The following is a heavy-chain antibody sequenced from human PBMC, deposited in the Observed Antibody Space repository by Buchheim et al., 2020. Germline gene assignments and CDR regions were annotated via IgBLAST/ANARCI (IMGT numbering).Heavy chain of an antibody. J-gene: IGHJ4*02. Sequence: QVQLVQSGAEVKKPGSSVKVSCKASGGTFSSYAISWVRQAPGQGLEWMGRIIPILGIANYAQKFQGRVTITADNSTSTASMELTSLISEDTAVYYCARGALGESSSWYRNWGQGTL. CDR2: IIPILGIA. CDR3: ARGALGESSSWYRN. CDR1: GGTFSSYA. V-gene: IGHV1-69*04. D-gene: IGHD6-13*01.